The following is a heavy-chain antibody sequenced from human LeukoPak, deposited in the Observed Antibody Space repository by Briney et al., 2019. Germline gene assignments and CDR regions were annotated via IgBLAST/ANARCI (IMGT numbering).Heavy chain of an antibody. D-gene: IGHD2-21*02. J-gene: IGHJ3*02. V-gene: IGHV3-23*01. CDR3: AKTVVVTANPRAFDI. Sequence: GGSLRLSCAASGFTFSSYAMSWVRQAPGKGLEWVSLSGSGGSTYYADSVKGRFTISRDNSKKTVFLQMNSLRADDTAVYYCAKTVVVTANPRAFDIWGQGTMVTVSS. CDR2: SGSGGST. CDR1: GFTFSSYA.